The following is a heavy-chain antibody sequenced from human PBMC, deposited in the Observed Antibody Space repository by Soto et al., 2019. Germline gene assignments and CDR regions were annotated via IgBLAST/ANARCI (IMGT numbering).Heavy chain of an antibody. CDR2: ISSSSSTI. CDR3: ARAITMGRGCIDLTHYYYMDV. D-gene: IGHD3-10*01. V-gene: IGHV3-48*01. CDR1: GFTFSSYN. Sequence: EVQVVESGGGLVQPGGSRRLACAASGFTFSSYNMSWVRQAPGKGLEGVSYISSSSSTIYDADSVQGRFTISRDNAKNSLYLHMNSLIAEETAVYDCARAITMGRGCIDLTHYYYMDVWGKGTTVTVSS. J-gene: IGHJ6*03.